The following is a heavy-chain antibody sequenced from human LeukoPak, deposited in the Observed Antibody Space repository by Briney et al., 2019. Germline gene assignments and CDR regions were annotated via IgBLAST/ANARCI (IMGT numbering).Heavy chain of an antibody. CDR3: ARGQFQRDY. D-gene: IGHD5-24*01. CDR1: GGSFSGYY. CDR2: INHSGRT. J-gene: IGHJ4*02. Sequence: PSETLSLTCAVYGGSFSGYYWNWIRQPPGKGVEWIGEINHSGRTKYNPSLKSGVTISVDTSKNQFSLILSSVTAADTAVYYCARGQFQRDYWGQGTLVTVSS. V-gene: IGHV4-34*01.